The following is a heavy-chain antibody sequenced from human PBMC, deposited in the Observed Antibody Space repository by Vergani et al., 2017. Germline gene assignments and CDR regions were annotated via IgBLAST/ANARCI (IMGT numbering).Heavy chain of an antibody. J-gene: IGHJ6*02. CDR3: ARQREVAGTYYYYGMDV. Sequence: EVQLVESGGGLVQPGGSLRLSCAASGFTFSSYWMSWVRQAPGKGLEWVANIKQDGSEKYYVDSVKGRFTISRDNAKNSLYLQMNSLRAEDTAVYYCARQREVAGTYYYYGMDVWGQGTTVTVSS. CDR1: GFTFSSYW. D-gene: IGHD6-19*01. V-gene: IGHV3-7*01. CDR2: IKQDGSEK.